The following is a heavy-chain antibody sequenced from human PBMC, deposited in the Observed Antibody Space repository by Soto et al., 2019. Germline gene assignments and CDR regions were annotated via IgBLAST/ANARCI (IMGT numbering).Heavy chain of an antibody. CDR1: GIAFSRYG. J-gene: IGHJ1*01. CDR2: IWHDATDK. CDR3: VRDSSGSIEHFQH. D-gene: IGHD6-19*01. V-gene: IGHV3-33*01. Sequence: GGSLRLSCVASGIAFSRYGMPWVRQAPGKGLEWLARIWHDATDKYYADSVKGRLTISRDNSKNSVFLELNSLRADDPAVYFGVRDSSGSIEHFQHWGLGTLVTFSS.